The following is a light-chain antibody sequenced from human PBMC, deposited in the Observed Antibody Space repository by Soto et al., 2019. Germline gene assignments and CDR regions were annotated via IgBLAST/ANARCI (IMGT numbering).Light chain of an antibody. CDR1: SSDIGVYDY. CDR3: VSHISVAYRSIYV. Sequence: QSALTQPASVSGSPGQSTTISCTGTSSDIGVYDYVSWYQQHPGKAPKLIIYEVTNRPSGLSNRFSGSKSDNTASLTISGLQAEDEADYYCVSHISVAYRSIYVFGTGT. CDR2: EVT. V-gene: IGLV2-14*01. J-gene: IGLJ1*01.